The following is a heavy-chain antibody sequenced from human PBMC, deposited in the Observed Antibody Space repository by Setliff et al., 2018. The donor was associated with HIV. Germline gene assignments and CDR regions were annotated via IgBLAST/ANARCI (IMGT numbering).Heavy chain of an antibody. J-gene: IGHJ6*03. CDR2: LNPNSHNT. Sequence: ASVKVSCKPSEYSFTSYDINWVRQATGQGLEWMGWLNPNSHNTGYAQKFQGRATITADASTRTAYMELSGLRSEDTAVYYCARGVDGDYRYYMDVWGEGTTVTVSS. CDR3: ARGVDGDYRYYMDV. V-gene: IGHV1-8*01. D-gene: IGHD3-10*01. CDR1: EYSFTSYD.